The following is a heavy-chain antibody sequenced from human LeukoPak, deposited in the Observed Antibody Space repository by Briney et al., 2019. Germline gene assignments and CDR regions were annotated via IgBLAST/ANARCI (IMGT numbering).Heavy chain of an antibody. CDR2: ISSSGSTI. Sequence: PGGSLRLSCAASGFTFSSYEMNWLRQAPGEGLEWVSYISSSGSTIYYADSVKGRFTISRDNAKNSLYLQMNSLRAEDTAVYYCAREDQHYYYYMDVWGKGTTVTISS. V-gene: IGHV3-48*03. J-gene: IGHJ6*03. CDR1: GFTFSSYE. CDR3: AREDQHYYYYMDV.